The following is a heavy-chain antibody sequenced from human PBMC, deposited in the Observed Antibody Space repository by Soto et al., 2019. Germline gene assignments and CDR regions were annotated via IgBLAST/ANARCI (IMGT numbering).Heavy chain of an antibody. J-gene: IGHJ6*02. D-gene: IGHD2-2*01. CDR2: IYYSGST. CDR3: GRGSPLSCISTICYPDLNYYYYYGMGV. CDR1: GGSISSGVYY. Sequence: SETLSLTCTVSGGSISSGVYYWSWIRQHPGKGLEWIGYIYYSGSTYYNPSLKSRVTISVDTSKNQFSLKLSSVTAADTAVYYCGRGSPLSCISTICYPDLNYYYYYGMGVWGQGTTVTVSS. V-gene: IGHV4-31*03.